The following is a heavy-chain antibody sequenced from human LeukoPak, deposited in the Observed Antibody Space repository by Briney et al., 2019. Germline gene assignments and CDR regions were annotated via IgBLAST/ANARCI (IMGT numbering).Heavy chain of an antibody. V-gene: IGHV1-18*01. Sequence: ASVKVSCKASGGTFSSYAISWVRQAPGQGLEWMGWISTYNGNTNYAQKLQGRVTTTTDTSTSTAYMELRSLRSDDTAVYYCARGYCSGGSCYYYGMDVWGQGTTVTVSS. D-gene: IGHD2-15*01. J-gene: IGHJ6*02. CDR1: GGTFSSYA. CDR3: ARGYCSGGSCYYYGMDV. CDR2: ISTYNGNT.